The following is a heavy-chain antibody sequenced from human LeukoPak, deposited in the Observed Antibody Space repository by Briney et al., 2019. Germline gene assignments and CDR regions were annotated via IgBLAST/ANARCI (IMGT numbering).Heavy chain of an antibody. D-gene: IGHD2-8*01. Sequence: PGGSLRLSCAASGFTFSDYYMSWIRQAPGKGLEWVSYISSSGSTIYYADSVKGRFTISRDNSKNTLYLQMNSLRAEDTAVYYCAKDLGRVVLMVYPGAFDYWGQGTLVTVSS. V-gene: IGHV3-11*01. J-gene: IGHJ4*02. CDR2: ISSSGSTI. CDR3: AKDLGRVVLMVYPGAFDY. CDR1: GFTFSDYY.